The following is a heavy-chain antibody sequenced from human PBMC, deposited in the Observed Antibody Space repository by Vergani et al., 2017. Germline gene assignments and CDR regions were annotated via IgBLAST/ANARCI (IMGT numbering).Heavy chain of an antibody. CDR3: ARDRFVQWHGTGGFAP. D-gene: IGHD6-19*01. CDR1: GYTFTSYY. J-gene: IGHJ5*02. Sequence: QVQLVQSGAEVKKPGASVKVSCKASGYTFTSYYMHWVRQAPGQGLEWMGIINPSGGSTSYAQKFQGRVTMTRDTSTSTVYMELSSLRSEDTAVYYCARDRFVQWHGTGGFAPWGQGTLVIVSS. CDR2: INPSGGST. V-gene: IGHV1-46*01.